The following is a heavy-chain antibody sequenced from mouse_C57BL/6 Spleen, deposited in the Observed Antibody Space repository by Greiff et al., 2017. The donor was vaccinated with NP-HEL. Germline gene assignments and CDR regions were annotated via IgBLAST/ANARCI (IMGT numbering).Heavy chain of an antibody. Sequence: VQLQQSGTELVKPGASVKLSCKASGYTFTSYWMHWVKQRPGQGLEWIGNINPSNGGTNYNEKFKSKATLTVDKSSSTAYMQHSSLTSEDSAVYYCARNRYSNYEDAMDYWGQGTSVTVSS. CDR3: ARNRYSNYEDAMDY. V-gene: IGHV1-53*01. CDR1: GYTFTSYW. J-gene: IGHJ4*01. CDR2: INPSNGGT. D-gene: IGHD2-5*01.